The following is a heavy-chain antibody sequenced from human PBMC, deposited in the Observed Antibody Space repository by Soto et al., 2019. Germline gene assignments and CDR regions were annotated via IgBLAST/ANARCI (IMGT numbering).Heavy chain of an antibody. D-gene: IGHD5-18*01. J-gene: IGHJ4*02. Sequence: QITLKESGPTLVKPTQTLTLTCTFSGFSLNTRGVGVGWIRQPPGKALEWLPLIYWDDYEGYSPSLRSRLTINKDTSNNQVVLTMTNMDHVDTSTYSSAHRPRGYSSHFDYWGQGTLVTVSS. CDR1: GFSLNTRGVG. CDR3: AHRPRGYSSHFDY. CDR2: IYWDDYE. V-gene: IGHV2-5*02.